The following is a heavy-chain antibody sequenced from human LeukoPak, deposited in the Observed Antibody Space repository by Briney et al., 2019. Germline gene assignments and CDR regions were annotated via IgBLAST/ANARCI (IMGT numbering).Heavy chain of an antibody. CDR1: GFTFGDYA. V-gene: IGHV3-49*04. J-gene: IGHJ4*02. D-gene: IGHD2-2*01. Sequence: GRSLRLSCTASGFTFGDYAMSWVRQAPGKGLEWVGFIRGKAYGGTTEYAASVKGRFTISRDDSKSIAYLQMNSLKTEDTAVYYCMVDCSSTSYYDYWGQGTLVTVSS. CDR3: MVDCSSTSYYDY. CDR2: IRGKAYGGTT.